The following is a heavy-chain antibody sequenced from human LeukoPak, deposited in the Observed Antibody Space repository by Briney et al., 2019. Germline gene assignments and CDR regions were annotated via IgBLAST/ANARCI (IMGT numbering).Heavy chain of an antibody. Sequence: GASVKVSCKASGYTFTNYAMNWVRQAPGQGLEWMEWIHPSTGNPTYAQDFTGRFVFSLDTSVSTTYLQISSLKAEDTAVYYCARAYQRLGQLSLPDYWGQGTLVTVSS. D-gene: IGHD3-16*02. CDR1: GYTFTNYA. V-gene: IGHV7-4-1*02. CDR3: ARAYQRLGQLSLPDY. J-gene: IGHJ4*02. CDR2: IHPSTGNP.